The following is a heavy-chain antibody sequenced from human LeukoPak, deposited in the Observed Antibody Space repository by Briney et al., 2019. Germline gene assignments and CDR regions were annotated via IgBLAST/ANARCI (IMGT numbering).Heavy chain of an antibody. V-gene: IGHV3-21*01. CDR1: GFDFSIYG. Sequence: GESLRLSCAASGFDFSIYGMNWVRQAPGKGLEWVSSINSRGNYIYYSDSLKGRFTISRDNARSSLYLQMSSLRAEDTAVYYCARDGGGQLVGSWFDPWGQGTLVTVSS. D-gene: IGHD6-6*01. CDR3: ARDGGGQLVGSWFDP. CDR2: INSRGNYI. J-gene: IGHJ5*02.